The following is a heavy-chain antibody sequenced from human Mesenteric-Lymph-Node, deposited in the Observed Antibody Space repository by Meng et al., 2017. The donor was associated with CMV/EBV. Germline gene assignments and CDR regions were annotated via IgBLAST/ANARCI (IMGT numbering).Heavy chain of an antibody. J-gene: IGHJ6*02. V-gene: IGHV1-2*02. CDR1: GYTFTSYA. D-gene: IGHD4-17*01. CDR3: AREITVTYYYYYGMDV. Sequence: ASVKVSCKASGYTFTSYAMHWVRQAPGQRLEWMGWINPNSGGTNYAQKFQGRVTMTRDTSISTAYMELSRLRSDDTAVYYCAREITVTYYYYYGMDVWGQGTTVTVSS. CDR2: INPNSGGT.